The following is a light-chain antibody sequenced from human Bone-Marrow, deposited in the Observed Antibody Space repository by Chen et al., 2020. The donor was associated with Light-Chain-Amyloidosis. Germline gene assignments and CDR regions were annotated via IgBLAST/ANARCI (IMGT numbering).Light chain of an antibody. J-gene: IGLJ1*01. CDR2: EVT. CDR1: SSDVGGDNH. V-gene: IGLV2-14*01. CDR3: RSYTITNTLV. Sequence: QFALTQPAYLSGSRVQSISISCTGTSSDVGGDNHVSWYQQHPDKAPKLMIYEVTNRPSWVPDRFSGSKSDNTASLTISGLQTEDEADYFCRSYTITNTLVFGSGTRVTVL.